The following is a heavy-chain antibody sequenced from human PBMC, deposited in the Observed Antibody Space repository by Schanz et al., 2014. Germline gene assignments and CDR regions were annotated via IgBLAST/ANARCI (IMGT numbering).Heavy chain of an antibody. V-gene: IGHV1-3*01. CDR3: VTEKRMESGTWAKAFDI. J-gene: IGHJ3*02. CDR1: GYTFAGHA. CDR2: ISAFDDKT. Sequence: QVQLVQSGAEVKKPGASVKVSCQASGYTFAGHAVHWVRQAPGQGPEWVGWISAFDDKTDYAQNFQGRLIMTTDTSTTTVYMELRGLRSDDTAVYYCVTEKRMESGTWAKAFDIWGQGTWVTVSS. D-gene: IGHD3-3*01.